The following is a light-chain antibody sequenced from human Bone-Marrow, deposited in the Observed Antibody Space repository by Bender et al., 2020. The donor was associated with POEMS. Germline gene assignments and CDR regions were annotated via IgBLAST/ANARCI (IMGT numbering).Light chain of an antibody. Sequence: QSALPQPASVSGSPGQSITISCSGTSSDVGVSWYQQHPGKAPKLMIYDVNNRPSGVSNRFSGSISGASVTLPISGVQAEDEADYYCQSSDSSGTHWVFGGGTKLTVL. J-gene: IGLJ3*02. CDR2: DVN. CDR1: SSDVG. V-gene: IGLV2-14*01. CDR3: QSSDSSGTHWV.